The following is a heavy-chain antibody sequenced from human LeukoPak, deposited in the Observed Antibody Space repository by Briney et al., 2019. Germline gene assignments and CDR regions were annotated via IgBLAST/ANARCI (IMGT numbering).Heavy chain of an antibody. Sequence: GGSLRLSCAASGFTFSSYWMSWVRQAPGKGLEWVANIKQDGSEKYYADSVKGRFTISRDNSKNTLYLQMNSLRAEDTAVYYCARGRYYDSSGYTDYWGQGTLVTVSS. D-gene: IGHD3-22*01. CDR3: ARGRYYDSSGYTDY. CDR1: GFTFSSYW. V-gene: IGHV3-7*01. CDR2: IKQDGSEK. J-gene: IGHJ4*02.